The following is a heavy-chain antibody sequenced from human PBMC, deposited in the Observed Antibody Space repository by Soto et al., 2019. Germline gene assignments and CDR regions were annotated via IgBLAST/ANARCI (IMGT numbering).Heavy chain of an antibody. Sequence: SETLSLTCSVSGGSVTLTSYYWGWIRQPPGKGLEWIGNVYYSGSTNYNPSLKSRVTISVDTSKNQFSLKLSSVTAADTAVYYCARDLRSSPTSTYYDYGMDVWGQGTTVTVSS. D-gene: IGHD6-13*01. CDR3: ARDLRSSPTSTYYDYGMDV. V-gene: IGHV4-39*07. J-gene: IGHJ6*02. CDR2: VYYSGST. CDR1: GGSVTLTSYY.